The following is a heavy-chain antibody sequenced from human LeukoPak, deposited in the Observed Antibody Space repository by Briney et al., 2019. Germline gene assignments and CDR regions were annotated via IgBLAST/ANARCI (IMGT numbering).Heavy chain of an antibody. J-gene: IGHJ4*02. CDR3: VRDFKDLGV. D-gene: IGHD3-16*01. Sequence: GGSLRLSRAACGFSFSNYWMHWVRQAPGKGPVWVAGIKFDGSETVYADFVEGRFTISRDNAENTLYLQMSSLRVDDMAVYYCVRDFKDLGVWGQGTLVTVSS. CDR2: IKFDGSET. CDR1: GFSFSNYW. V-gene: IGHV3-74*03.